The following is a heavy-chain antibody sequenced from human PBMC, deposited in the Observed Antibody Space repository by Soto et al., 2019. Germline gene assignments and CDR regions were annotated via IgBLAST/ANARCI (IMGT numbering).Heavy chain of an antibody. CDR3: AKHKVGRQLVRGEAFDI. D-gene: IGHD6-13*01. Sequence: EVQLLESGGGLVQPGGSLRLSCAASGFTFSSYAMRWVRQARGQGLAWGSAISGSGGSTYYADSVKGRFTISRDNSKKSLYLQMNSLRSEETAVYYFAKHKVGRQLVRGEAFDIWGQWTMVTFSS. CDR1: GFTFSSYA. V-gene: IGHV3-23*01. CDR2: ISGSGGST. J-gene: IGHJ3*02.